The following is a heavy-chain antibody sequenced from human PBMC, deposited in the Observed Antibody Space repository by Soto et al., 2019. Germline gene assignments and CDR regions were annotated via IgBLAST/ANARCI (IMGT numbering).Heavy chain of an antibody. J-gene: IGHJ5*02. V-gene: IGHV4-30-4*01. Sequence: SETLSLTCTVSGGSISSGDYYRSWIRQPPGKGLEWIGYIYYSGSSYYNPSLKRRVIISVDTSKNQLSLKLSSVTAAATAVYYFARVLAAMPYNWFDPWGQGTLVSVS. D-gene: IGHD2-2*01. CDR2: IYYSGSS. CDR1: GGSISSGDYY. CDR3: ARVLAAMPYNWFDP.